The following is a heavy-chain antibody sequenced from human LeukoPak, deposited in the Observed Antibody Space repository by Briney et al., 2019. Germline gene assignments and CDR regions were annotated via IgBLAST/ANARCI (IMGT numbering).Heavy chain of an antibody. Sequence: SETLSLTCTVSGGSLSTNNHYWGWIRQPPGKGLEWIGNIYYSGSTDYNPSLKSRVTISVDTSENHFSLKVTSVTAADTAVYYCARWRHGYNSVEAFDIWGQGVMVTVSS. CDR1: GGSLSTNNHY. V-gene: IGHV4-39*01. J-gene: IGHJ3*02. CDR2: IYYSGST. D-gene: IGHD5-24*01. CDR3: ARWRHGYNSVEAFDI.